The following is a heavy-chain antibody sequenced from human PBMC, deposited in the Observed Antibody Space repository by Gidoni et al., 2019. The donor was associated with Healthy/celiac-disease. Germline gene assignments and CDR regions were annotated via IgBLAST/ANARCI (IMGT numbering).Heavy chain of an antibody. CDR1: GRSVRSSRDY. V-gene: IGHV4-39*01. J-gene: IGHJ2*01. D-gene: IGHD6-25*01. CDR2: IYYSGST. Sequence: QLLLQESGPRLAKPPETLATTCTVSGRSVRSSRDYWRWIRQPPGKGLVWIGTIYYSGSTYYNPSLKGRVTISVDTSKNQFSLKLSSVTAADTAVYYCARHPAARAWYFDLWGRGTLVTVSS. CDR3: ARHPAARAWYFDL.